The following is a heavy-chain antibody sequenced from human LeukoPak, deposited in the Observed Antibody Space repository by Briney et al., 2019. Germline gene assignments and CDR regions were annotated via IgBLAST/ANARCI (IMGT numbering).Heavy chain of an antibody. J-gene: IGHJ4*02. D-gene: IGHD3-10*01. CDR3: AISWYYGSGSYYNDDY. V-gene: IGHV1-69*05. CDR2: IIPIFGTA. CDR1: GGTFSSYA. Sequence: ASVKVSCKASGGTFSSYAISWVRQAPGQGLEWMGRIIPIFGTANYAQKFQGRVTITTDESTSTAYMERSSLRSEDTAVYYCAISWYYGSGSYYNDDYWGQGTLVTVSS.